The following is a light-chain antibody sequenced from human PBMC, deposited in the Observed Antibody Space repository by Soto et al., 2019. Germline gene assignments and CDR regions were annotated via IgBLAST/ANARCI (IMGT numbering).Light chain of an antibody. CDR1: QSVSSN. J-gene: IGKJ1*01. CDR3: EQYNDWSGT. CDR2: NTS. V-gene: IGKV3-15*01. Sequence: EIVMTQSPVTLSVSPGERVTLSCRASQSVSSNLAWYQQKPGQAPRLLIYNTSIRATGIPARFSGSGSGTEFTLTISSLQSEDFAVYYCEQYNDWSGTFGQGTKVEIK.